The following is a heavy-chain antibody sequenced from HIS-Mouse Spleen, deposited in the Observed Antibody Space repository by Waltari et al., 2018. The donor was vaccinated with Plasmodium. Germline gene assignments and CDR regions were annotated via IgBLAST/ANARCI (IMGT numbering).Heavy chain of an antibody. J-gene: IGHJ4*02. CDR2: ISYDGSNK. CDR3: ARDGGSGWFSDY. CDR1: GFTFSSYA. D-gene: IGHD6-19*01. Sequence: QVQLVESGGGVVQPGRSLRLSCAASGFTFSSYAMHWVRQAPGKGLEGGAVISYDGSNKYYADSVKGRFTISRDNSKNTLYLQMNSLGAEDTAVYYCARDGGSGWFSDYWGQGTLVTVSS. V-gene: IGHV3-30*04.